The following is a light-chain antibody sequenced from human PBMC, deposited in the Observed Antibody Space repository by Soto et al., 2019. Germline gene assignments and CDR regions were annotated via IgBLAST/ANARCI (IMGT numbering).Light chain of an antibody. J-gene: IGKJ5*01. CDR3: QQYSNWPPIT. CDR1: QSISSY. Sequence: DIQMTQSPSSLSASVGDRVTITCRASQSISSYLNWYQQKPGKAPKLLIYAASSLQSGVPSRFSGSGSGTEFTLTISSLQSEDFAVYYCQQYSNWPPITFGQGPRLEI. V-gene: IGKV1-39*01. CDR2: AAS.